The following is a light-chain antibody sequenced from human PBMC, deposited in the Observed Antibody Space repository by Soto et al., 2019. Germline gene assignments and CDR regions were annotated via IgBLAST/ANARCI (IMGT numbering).Light chain of an antibody. CDR1: QSVSSY. CDR2: DAS. CDR3: QQRSNWPPWT. Sequence: EIVLTQSPATLSLSPGERVTLSCRASQSVSSYLAWYQQKPGQAPRLLIYDASNRATGIPARFSGSGSGTDFTLTISSLEPEDFAVYYCQQRSNWPPWTFGQGNKVEIK. J-gene: IGKJ1*01. V-gene: IGKV3-11*01.